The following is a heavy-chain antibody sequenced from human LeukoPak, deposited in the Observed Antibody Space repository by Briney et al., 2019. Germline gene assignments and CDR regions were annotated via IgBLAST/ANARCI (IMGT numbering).Heavy chain of an antibody. CDR3: ARAPSGGEQQLASYYFDY. V-gene: IGHV4-30-4*01. Sequence: SETLSLTCTASGGSISSGDYYWSWIRQPPGKGLEWIGYINYSGSTYYNPSLKSRVTISVDTSKNQFSLKLSSVTAADTAVYYCARAPSGGEQQLASYYFDYWGQGTLVTVSS. J-gene: IGHJ4*02. CDR1: GGSISSGDYY. D-gene: IGHD6-13*01. CDR2: INYSGST.